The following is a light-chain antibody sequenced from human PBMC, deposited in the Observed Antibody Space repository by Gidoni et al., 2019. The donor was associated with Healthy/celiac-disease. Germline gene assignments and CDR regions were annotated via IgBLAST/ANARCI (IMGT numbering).Light chain of an antibody. CDR2: DAS. V-gene: IGKV1-33*01. CDR3: QQYDNLPGS. CDR1: QDISNY. Sequence: DIQMTQSPSSLSASVGDRVTITCQARQDISNYLNWYQQKPGKAPKLLIYDASNLETGVPSRFSGSGSGTDFTFTISSLQTEDIATYYCQQYDNLPGSFGQGTKLEIK. J-gene: IGKJ2*01.